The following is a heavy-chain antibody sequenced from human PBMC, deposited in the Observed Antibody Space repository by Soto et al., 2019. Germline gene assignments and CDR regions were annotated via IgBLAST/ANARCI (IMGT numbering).Heavy chain of an antibody. J-gene: IGHJ4*02. CDR3: ARVVIFGLVIMNSIVFDE. CDR1: GFTFSSYE. D-gene: IGHD3-3*01. CDR2: ISSSGSTI. V-gene: IGHV3-48*03. Sequence: PGGSLRLSCAASGFTFSSYEMNWVRQAPGKGMEWVSYISSSGSTIYYADSVKGRFTISRDNAKNSLYLQMNSLRAEDTAVYYCARVVIFGLVIMNSIVFDEWGQGTLVTV.